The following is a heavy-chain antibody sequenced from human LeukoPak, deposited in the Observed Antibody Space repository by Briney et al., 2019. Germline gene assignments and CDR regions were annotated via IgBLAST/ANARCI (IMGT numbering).Heavy chain of an antibody. CDR1: GFTFSNYG. V-gene: IGHV3-33*01. CDR2: TWFDGNNQ. D-gene: IGHD2-15*01. CDR3: ARDLGYWSDGSCPQNY. J-gene: IGHJ4*02. Sequence: GRSLRLSCAASGFTFSNYGMHWVRQAPGKGLEWVAVTWFDGNNQYYADSVKGRFTISRDNSKNTLYLQMNSLRAEDTAVYYSARDLGYWSDGSCPQNYWGQGTRVTVSS.